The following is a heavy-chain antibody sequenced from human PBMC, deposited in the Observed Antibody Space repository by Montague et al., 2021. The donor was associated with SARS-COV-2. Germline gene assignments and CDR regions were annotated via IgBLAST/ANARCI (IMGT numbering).Heavy chain of an antibody. V-gene: IGHV4-59*01. J-gene: IGHJ3*02. CDR3: VRDHPYGGPRGAYDI. D-gene: IGHD4-23*01. Sequence: SETLSLTCTVSGGSITGCYWSWLRRSPGKGLEWIAYIYDGGAVNYNPSLGSRVTISTDTSKNQLSLRVNSVTAADTAVYYCVRDHPYGGPRGAYDIWGQGTVVTVSS. CDR2: IYDGGAV. CDR1: GGSITGCY.